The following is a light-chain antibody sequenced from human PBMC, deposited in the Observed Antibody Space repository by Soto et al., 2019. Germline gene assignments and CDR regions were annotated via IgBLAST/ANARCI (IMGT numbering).Light chain of an antibody. CDR1: QSVSSY. Sequence: EIVLTQSPATLSLSPGERATLSCRASQSVSSYLAWYQQKPGQAPRLLIYDASNRATGIPARFSGSGSGTDFTLTISNLEPEDFAVYYCLQRSNWPPTFGQGTKLEIK. V-gene: IGKV3-11*01. CDR2: DAS. CDR3: LQRSNWPPT. J-gene: IGKJ2*01.